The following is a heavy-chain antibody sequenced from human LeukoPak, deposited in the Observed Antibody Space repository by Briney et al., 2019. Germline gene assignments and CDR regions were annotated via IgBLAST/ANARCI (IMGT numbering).Heavy chain of an antibody. CDR1: GFTFSSYW. D-gene: IGHD3-3*01. Sequence: GGSLRLSCAASGFTFSSYWMSWVRQAPGKGLEWVANIKQDGSEKYYVDSVKGRFTIPRDNAKNSLYLQMNSLRAEDTAVYYCARLKNDFWSGRFDYWGQGTLVTVSS. J-gene: IGHJ4*02. CDR2: IKQDGSEK. CDR3: ARLKNDFWSGRFDY. V-gene: IGHV3-7*01.